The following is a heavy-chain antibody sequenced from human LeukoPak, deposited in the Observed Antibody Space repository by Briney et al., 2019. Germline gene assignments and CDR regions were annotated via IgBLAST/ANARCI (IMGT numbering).Heavy chain of an antibody. V-gene: IGHV4-34*01. CDR2: INHSGST. J-gene: IGHJ5*02. Sequence: SETLSLTCAVYGGSFSGYYWSWIRQPPGNGLEWIGEINHSGSTNYNPSLKSRVTISVDTSKNQFSLKLSSVTAADTAVYYCARGRRDSSSWYRKWFDPWGQGTLVTVSS. CDR3: ARGRRDSSSWYRKWFDP. CDR1: GGSFSGYY. D-gene: IGHD6-13*01.